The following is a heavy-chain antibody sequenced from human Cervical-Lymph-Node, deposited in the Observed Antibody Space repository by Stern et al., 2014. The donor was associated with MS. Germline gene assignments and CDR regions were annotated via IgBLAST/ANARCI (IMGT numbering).Heavy chain of an antibody. D-gene: IGHD4-23*01. CDR3: ARDGRGNFFYLDL. CDR1: GGTFTSYA. Sequence: VHLVESGAELKTPGSSVRISCKASGGTFTSYAINWVRQAPGQGPEWMGGIIPVYGTINYAQNFQGRVTISTDESTGTAYMDLTGLTSEDTAVFYCARDGRGNFFYLDLWGRGTLVTVSS. CDR2: IIPVYGTI. V-gene: IGHV1-69*01. J-gene: IGHJ2*01.